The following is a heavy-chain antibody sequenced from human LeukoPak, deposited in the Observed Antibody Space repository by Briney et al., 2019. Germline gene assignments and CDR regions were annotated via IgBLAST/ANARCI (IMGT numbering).Heavy chain of an antibody. Sequence: SETLSLTCSVSGDSISTSSYYWGWIRQPPGKGLEWIGTIYYSGSTYYNPSLTSRVTISVDTSKNQFSLKLSPVTPADTAVYYCARHKDYYYSYMDVWGKGTTVTISS. CDR1: GDSISTSSYY. CDR3: ARHKDYYYSYMDV. J-gene: IGHJ6*03. CDR2: IYYSGST. V-gene: IGHV4-39*01.